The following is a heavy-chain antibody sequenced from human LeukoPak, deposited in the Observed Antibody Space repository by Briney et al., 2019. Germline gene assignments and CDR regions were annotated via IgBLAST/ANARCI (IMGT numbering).Heavy chain of an antibody. CDR2: IYYSGST. Sequence: PSETLSLTCAVYGGSFSGYYWSWIRQPPGKGLEWIGYIYYSGSTYYNPSLKSRVTISVDTSKNQFSLKLSSVTAADTAVYYCARGIASNNFDYWGQGTLVTVSS. D-gene: IGHD6-13*01. J-gene: IGHJ4*02. CDR3: ARGIASNNFDY. CDR1: GGSFSGYY. V-gene: IGHV4-30-4*08.